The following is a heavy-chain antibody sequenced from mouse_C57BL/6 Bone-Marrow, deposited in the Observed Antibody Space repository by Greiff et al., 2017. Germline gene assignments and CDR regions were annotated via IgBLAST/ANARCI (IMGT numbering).Heavy chain of an antibody. CDR1: GFTFNTYA. V-gene: IGHV10-3*01. CDR3: VRDRRQLRLGYAMDY. J-gene: IGHJ4*01. Sequence: EVKVVESGGGLVQPKGSLKLSCAASGFTFNTYAMHWVRQAPGKGLEWVARIRSKSSNYATYSADSVKDRFTISRDDSQSMLYLQMNNLKTEDTAMYYCVRDRRQLRLGYAMDYWGQGTSVTVSS. D-gene: IGHD3-2*02. CDR2: IRSKSSNYAT.